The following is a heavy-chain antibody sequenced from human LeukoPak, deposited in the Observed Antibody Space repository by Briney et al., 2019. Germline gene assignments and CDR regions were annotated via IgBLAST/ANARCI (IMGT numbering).Heavy chain of an antibody. J-gene: IGHJ6*02. CDR1: GGTFSSYA. Sequence: ASVKVSCKASGGTFSSYAISWVRQAPGRGLEWMGGIIPIFGTANYAQKFQGRVTITADESTSTAYMELSSLRSEDTAVYYCASSRQQLVLGMDVWGQGTTVTVSS. D-gene: IGHD6-13*01. V-gene: IGHV1-69*13. CDR2: IIPIFGTA. CDR3: ASSRQQLVLGMDV.